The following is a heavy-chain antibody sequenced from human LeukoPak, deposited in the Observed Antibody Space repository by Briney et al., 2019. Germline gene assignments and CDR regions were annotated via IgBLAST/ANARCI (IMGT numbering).Heavy chain of an antibody. V-gene: IGHV3-7*03. CDR3: AKSNWNYYYYYMDV. CDR2: INLDGSER. D-gene: IGHD1-20*01. Sequence: GGSLRLSCAASGFTFSSYWMSWVRQAPGKGLEWVANINLDGSERYYVDSVKGRFTISRDNAKKSLYLQMNSLRAEDTAVYYCAKSNWNYYYYYMDVWGKGTTVTVSS. CDR1: GFTFSSYW. J-gene: IGHJ6*03.